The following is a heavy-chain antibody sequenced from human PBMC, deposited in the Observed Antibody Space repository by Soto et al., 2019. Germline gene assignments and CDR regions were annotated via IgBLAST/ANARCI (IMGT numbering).Heavy chain of an antibody. D-gene: IGHD1-1*01. Sequence: QVQLQQSGPGLVKPSETLSLTCTVSGGSIINYYCSWFRQSPGKGLEWIGYINHDGYSAYNLSLKRRITMSAATSKTQFSLMPVSVTATDTAVYYCASQGYGPRHVLVDAWGRGTTVIVSS. CDR2: INHDGYS. CDR3: ASQGYGPRHVLVDA. J-gene: IGHJ6*02. V-gene: IGHV4-59*12. CDR1: GGSIINYY.